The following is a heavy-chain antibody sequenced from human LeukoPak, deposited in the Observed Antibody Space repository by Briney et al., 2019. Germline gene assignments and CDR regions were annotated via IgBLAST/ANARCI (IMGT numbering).Heavy chain of an antibody. Sequence: GGSLRLSCTASGFIFSSYWMSWVRQAPGKGLEWVANIKQDGSEKYYADSVKGRFTISGDNSKNTLYLQMNSLRAEDTAVYYCARGTNYYDTSGYGYWGQGTLVTVSS. CDR1: GFIFSSYW. V-gene: IGHV3-7*03. J-gene: IGHJ4*02. CDR2: IKQDGSEK. D-gene: IGHD3-22*01. CDR3: ARGTNYYDTSGYGY.